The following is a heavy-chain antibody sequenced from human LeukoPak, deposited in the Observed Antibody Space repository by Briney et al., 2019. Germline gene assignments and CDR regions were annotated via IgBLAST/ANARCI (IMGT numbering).Heavy chain of an antibody. CDR1: GFTFSSYA. CDR3: ARGTSKWFGESLGY. V-gene: IGHV3-23*01. D-gene: IGHD3-10*01. J-gene: IGHJ4*02. CDR2: ISGSGGST. Sequence: GGSLRLSCAASGFTFSSYAMSWVRQAPGKGLEWVSAISGSGGSTYYADSVKGRFTISRDNSKNTLYLQMNSLRAEDTALYHCARGTSKWFGESLGYWGQGTLVTVSS.